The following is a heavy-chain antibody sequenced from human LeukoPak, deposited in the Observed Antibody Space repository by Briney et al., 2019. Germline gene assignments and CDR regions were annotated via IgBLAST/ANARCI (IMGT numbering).Heavy chain of an antibody. Sequence: GGSLRLSCAASGLTFRNYAMSWVRQAPGKGLEWVSVICVNDGNTYYADAVKGRFTISRDNSKDTLYLQMDSLRAEDTAVYYCAKGSGSSCYSPCDYWGQGILVTVSS. CDR1: GLTFRNYA. CDR2: ICVNDGNT. D-gene: IGHD2-15*01. J-gene: IGHJ4*02. CDR3: AKGSGSSCYSPCDY. V-gene: IGHV3-23*01.